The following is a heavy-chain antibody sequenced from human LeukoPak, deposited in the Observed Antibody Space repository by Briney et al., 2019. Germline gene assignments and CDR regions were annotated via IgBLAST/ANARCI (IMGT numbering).Heavy chain of an antibody. V-gene: IGHV4-59*08. CDR3: ARVSKSYFDSGNYPKVNRYFDY. CDR1: GGSLSHFF. D-gene: IGHD3-10*01. J-gene: IGHJ4*02. CDR2: VGHTGTT. Sequence: SETLSLTCSVSGGSLSHFFWTWIRQSPGGGLEWIASVGHTGTTNYKSSLKSRLTISKDTSKNQVSLRLTSVTVADTAMYYCARVSKSYFDSGNYPKVNRYFDYWGQGILVTVSS.